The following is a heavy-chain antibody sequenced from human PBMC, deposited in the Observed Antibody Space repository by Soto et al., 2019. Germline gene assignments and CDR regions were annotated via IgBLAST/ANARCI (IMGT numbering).Heavy chain of an antibody. Sequence: QVQLVQSGAEVKKPGASVKVSCKASGYTFTSYDINWVRQATGQGLEWMGWMNPNSGNTGYAQKFQGRVTMTRNTSISTAYMELSSLRSEDTAVYYCASSNRGLISSWQSNDYWGQGTLVTVSS. CDR2: MNPNSGNT. CDR3: ASSNRGLISSWQSNDY. CDR1: GYTFTSYD. J-gene: IGHJ4*02. V-gene: IGHV1-8*01. D-gene: IGHD6-13*01.